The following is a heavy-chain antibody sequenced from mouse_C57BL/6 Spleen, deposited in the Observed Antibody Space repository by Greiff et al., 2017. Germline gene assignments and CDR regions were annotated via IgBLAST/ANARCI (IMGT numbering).Heavy chain of an antibody. CDR1: GYAFTNYL. V-gene: IGHV1-54*01. Sequence: QVQLKQSGAELVRPGTSVKVSCKASGYAFTNYLIEWVKQRPGQGLEWIGVINPGSGGTNYNEKFKGKATLTADKSSSTAYMQLSSLTSEDSAVYFCARGNYVYYYAMDYWGQGTSVTVSS. D-gene: IGHD2-1*01. CDR3: ARGNYVYYYAMDY. J-gene: IGHJ4*01. CDR2: INPGSGGT.